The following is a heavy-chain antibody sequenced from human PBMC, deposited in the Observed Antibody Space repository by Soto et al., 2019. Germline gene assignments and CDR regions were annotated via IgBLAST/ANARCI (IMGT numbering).Heavy chain of an antibody. Sequence: ASVKVSCKASGYTFTGYYMHWVRQAPGQGLEWMGWINPNSGGTNYAQKFQGWVTMTRDTSISTDYMELSRLRSDDTAVYYCARGFETSIAARPYYFDYWGQGTLVTVSS. J-gene: IGHJ4*02. CDR2: INPNSGGT. CDR3: ARGFETSIAARPYYFDY. V-gene: IGHV1-2*04. D-gene: IGHD6-6*01. CDR1: GYTFTGYY.